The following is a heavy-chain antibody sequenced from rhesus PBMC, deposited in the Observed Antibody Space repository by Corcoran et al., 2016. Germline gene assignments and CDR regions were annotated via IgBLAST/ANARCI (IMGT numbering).Heavy chain of an antibody. Sequence: EVQLLQSGADVKKPGASVKISCKASGYTFTDYYLHWVRQGPGKGLEWMGRIEPKYGETIHTKKFHDRVTITADTSTDTAYMELSSLRSEDTAVYYCATGYSSGWYYFDYWGQGVLVTVSS. CDR3: ATGYSSGWYYFDY. CDR1: GYTFTDYY. V-gene: IGHV1-111*02. CDR2: IEPKYGET. D-gene: IGHD6-31*01. J-gene: IGHJ4*01.